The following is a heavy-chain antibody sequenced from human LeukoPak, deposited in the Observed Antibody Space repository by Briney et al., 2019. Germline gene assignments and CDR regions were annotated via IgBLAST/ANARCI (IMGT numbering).Heavy chain of an antibody. Sequence: SETLSLTCTVSGGSISSSSYYWGWIRQPPGKGLEWIRSIYYSGSSYYNPSLKSRVTISVDTSRNQFSLKLRFVTAADTAVYYCARSGCSGGSCFYYLDYWGRGTLVTVSS. CDR3: ARSGCSGGSCFYYLDY. CDR2: IYYSGSS. CDR1: GGSISSSSYY. J-gene: IGHJ4*02. D-gene: IGHD2-15*01. V-gene: IGHV4-39*01.